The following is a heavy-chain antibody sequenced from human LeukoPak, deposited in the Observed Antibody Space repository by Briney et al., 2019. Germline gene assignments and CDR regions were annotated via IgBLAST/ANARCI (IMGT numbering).Heavy chain of an antibody. CDR3: ASLIAATDAFDI. J-gene: IGHJ3*02. D-gene: IGHD6-13*01. Sequence: SETLSITCAVSGGSISSGGYYWNWVRQPPGKGLEWIGYIYYSGSTNYNPSLKSRVTISVDTSKNQFSLKLSSVAAADTAVYYCASLIAATDAFDIWGQGTMVTVSS. CDR1: GGSISSGGYY. CDR2: IYYSGST. V-gene: IGHV4-61*08.